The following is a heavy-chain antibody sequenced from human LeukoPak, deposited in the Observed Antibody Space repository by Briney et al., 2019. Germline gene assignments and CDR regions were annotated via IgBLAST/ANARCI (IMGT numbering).Heavy chain of an antibody. Sequence: GGSLRLSCAASGFTFSSYGMHWVRQAPGKGLEWVAVIWYDGSNRYYADSVKGRFTISRDNSKNTLYLQMNSLRAEDTAVYYCARDHDYYDSSGPDAFDIWGQGTMVTVSS. V-gene: IGHV3-33*01. CDR2: IWYDGSNR. CDR1: GFTFSSYG. D-gene: IGHD3-22*01. J-gene: IGHJ3*02. CDR3: ARDHDYYDSSGPDAFDI.